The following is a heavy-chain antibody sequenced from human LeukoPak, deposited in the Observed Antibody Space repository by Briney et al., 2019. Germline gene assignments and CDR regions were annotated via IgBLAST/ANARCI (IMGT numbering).Heavy chain of an antibody. J-gene: IGHJ6*02. D-gene: IGHD2-2*01. V-gene: IGHV3-21*01. CDR3: ARDQVGYCSSTSCSYYYYGMDV. Sequence: GGSLRLSCAASGFTFSSYSMNWVRQAPGKGLEWVSSISSSSSYIYYADSVKGRFTISRDNAKNSLYLQMNSLRAEDTAVYYCARDQVGYCSSTSCSYYYYGMDVWGQGTTVTVSS. CDR2: ISSSSSYI. CDR1: GFTFSSYS.